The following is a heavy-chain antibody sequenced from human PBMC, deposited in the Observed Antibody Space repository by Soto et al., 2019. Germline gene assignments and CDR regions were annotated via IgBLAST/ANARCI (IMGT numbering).Heavy chain of an antibody. CDR1: GFTFSYG. Sequence: VQLLESGGGLIQPGGSLRLSCAASGFTFSYGIHWLRQAPGKGLDWVAYISYDSSNKFYGDSVKGRFTVSRANSKNTQFLQMNSLRAEDTAVYYCANLVIGYCSGNTCDDYWGQGTLVAVSS. D-gene: IGHD2-15*01. CDR3: ANLVIGYCSGNTCDDY. CDR2: ISYDSSNK. J-gene: IGHJ4*02. V-gene: IGHV3-30*18.